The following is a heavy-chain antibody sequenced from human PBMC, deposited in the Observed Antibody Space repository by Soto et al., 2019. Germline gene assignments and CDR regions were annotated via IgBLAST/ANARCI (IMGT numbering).Heavy chain of an antibody. V-gene: IGHV2-5*02. D-gene: IGHD2-15*01. J-gene: IGHJ5*01. CDR2: IYWDDDK. CDR1: GFSLSTHGVG. CDR3: AHAMLYCTGGSCSTWFDS. Sequence: QITLKESGPTLVKPTQTLTLICTFSGFSLSTHGVGVGWVRQPAGKALEWLALIYWDDDKRYSASLNSRLTITKDTSKNQVVLTMTNMDPVDTATYYCAHAMLYCTGGSCSTWFDSWGQGTLVTVSS.